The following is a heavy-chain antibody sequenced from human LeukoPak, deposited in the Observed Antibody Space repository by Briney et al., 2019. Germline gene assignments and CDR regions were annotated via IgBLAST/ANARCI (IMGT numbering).Heavy chain of an antibody. CDR1: GFTFSNAW. Sequence: PGGSLRLSCAASGFTFSNAWMSWVRQAPGKGLVWVSRINPDGSTINYADSVKGRFTISRDNAKNTLYLQMNSLRAEDTAVYYCATAGNYRFDYWGQGTLVTVSS. D-gene: IGHD1-7*01. CDR3: ATAGNYRFDY. J-gene: IGHJ4*02. V-gene: IGHV3-74*01. CDR2: INPDGSTI.